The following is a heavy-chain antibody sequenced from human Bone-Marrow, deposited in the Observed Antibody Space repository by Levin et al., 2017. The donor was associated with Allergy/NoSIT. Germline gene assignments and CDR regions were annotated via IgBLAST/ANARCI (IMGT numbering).Heavy chain of an antibody. D-gene: IGHD3-3*01. J-gene: IGHJ5*02. Sequence: GESLKISCKVSGYTLTDLSMHWVRQSPGKGLEWWGGFDPEDGIQIYARKFEGRVTMSEDTSTGTTYMELSNLKSEDTAVYYCAAIRFLEWTHRSFDPWGQGTLVTVSS. CDR1: GYTLTDLS. CDR2: FDPEDGIQ. V-gene: IGHV1-24*01. CDR3: AAIRFLEWTHRSFDP.